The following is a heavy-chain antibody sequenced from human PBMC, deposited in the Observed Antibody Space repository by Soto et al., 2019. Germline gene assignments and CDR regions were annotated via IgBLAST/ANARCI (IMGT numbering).Heavy chain of an antibody. CDR1: GFSISDYY. V-gene: IGHV3-11*05. Sequence: PGGSLRLSCAASGFSISDYYMSWIRQAPGKGLEWLAYISQSYSYTNYADSVKGRFTISRDNANDSVYLQMNSLRAEDTAVYYCAKGTYYYGSAPYYFDYWGQGTLVTVSS. D-gene: IGHD3-10*01. J-gene: IGHJ4*02. CDR3: AKGTYYYGSAPYYFDY. CDR2: ISQSYSYT.